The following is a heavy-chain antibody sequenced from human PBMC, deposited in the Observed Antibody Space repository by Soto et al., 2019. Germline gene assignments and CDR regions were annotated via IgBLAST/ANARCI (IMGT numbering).Heavy chain of an antibody. CDR3: ARGELRWLQFRAQQGAFDY. J-gene: IGHJ4*02. V-gene: IGHV3-33*01. CDR2: IWYDGSNK. Sequence: QVQLVESGGGVVQPGRSLRLSCAASGFTFSSYGMHWVRQAPGKGLEWVAVIWYDGSNKYYADSVKGRFTISRDNSKNTLYLQMNSLRAEDTAVYYCARGELRWLQFRAQQGAFDYWGQGTLVTVSS. CDR1: GFTFSSYG. D-gene: IGHD5-12*01.